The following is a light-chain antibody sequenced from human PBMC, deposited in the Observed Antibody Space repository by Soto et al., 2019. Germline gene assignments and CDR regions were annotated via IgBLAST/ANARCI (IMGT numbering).Light chain of an antibody. Sequence: DIQMTQSPSSLSASVGDRFTIACHSSQDISNYLNWYQQKPGKAPKLLIYDASNLETGVPSRFSGSGSGTDFTFTISSLQPEDIATYYCQQYDNLPITFGQGTDWR. CDR2: DAS. J-gene: IGKJ5*01. V-gene: IGKV1-33*01. CDR1: QDISNY. CDR3: QQYDNLPIT.